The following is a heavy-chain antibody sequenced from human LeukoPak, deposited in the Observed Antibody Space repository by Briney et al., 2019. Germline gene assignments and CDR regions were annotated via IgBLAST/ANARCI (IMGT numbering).Heavy chain of an antibody. Sequence: GGSLRLSCAASGFTFSSYEMNWVRQAPGKGLEGVSYISSSGSIIYYADSVKGRFTISRDNAKNSLYLQMNSLRAEDTAVYYCTRVGYSSSFYFDYWGQGTLVTVSS. J-gene: IGHJ4*02. V-gene: IGHV3-48*03. CDR3: TRVGYSSSFYFDY. D-gene: IGHD6-19*01. CDR2: ISSSGSII. CDR1: GFTFSSYE.